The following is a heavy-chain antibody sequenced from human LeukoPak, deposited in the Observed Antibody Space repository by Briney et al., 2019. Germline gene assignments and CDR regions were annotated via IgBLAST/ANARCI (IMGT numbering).Heavy chain of an antibody. J-gene: IGHJ4*02. CDR3: ARDRYYDSSGYSALKDYFDY. V-gene: IGHV4-59*01. D-gene: IGHD3-22*01. Sequence: SETLSLTCTVSGGSISSYYWSWIRQPPGKGLEWIGCIYSSGSTKYNPSLKSRVTISVDTSKNQFSLRLSSVTAADTAVYYCARDRYYDSSGYSALKDYFDYWGQGTLVTVSS. CDR1: GGSISSYY. CDR2: IYSSGST.